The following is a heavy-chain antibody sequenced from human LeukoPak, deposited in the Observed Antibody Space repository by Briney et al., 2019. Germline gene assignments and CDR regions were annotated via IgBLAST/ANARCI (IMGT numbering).Heavy chain of an antibody. J-gene: IGHJ4*02. D-gene: IGHD3-3*02. CDR3: ARSAFGMGPDY. V-gene: IGHV5-51*01. Sequence: GESLRISCKGSGYSFTDYWIAWVRQMPGKGLEWMGIIYPGDSDTRYSPSFQGQVTISADKSISTAYLQWSSLKASDTAMYYCARSAFGMGPDYWGQGTLVTVSS. CDR2: IYPGDSDT. CDR1: GYSFTDYW.